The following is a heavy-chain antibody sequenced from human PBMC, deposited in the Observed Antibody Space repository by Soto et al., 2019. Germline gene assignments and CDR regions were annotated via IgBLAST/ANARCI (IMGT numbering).Heavy chain of an antibody. CDR3: AAASVVVPAAKVFGFDA. CDR1: GFTFTSSA. D-gene: IGHD2-2*01. V-gene: IGHV1-58*01. Sequence: RASVKVSCKASGFTFTSSAVQWVRQARGQRLEWIGWIVVGSGNTNYAQKFQERVTITRDMSTSTAYMELSSLRSEDTAVYYCAAASVVVPAAKVFGFDAWGQGTLVTVSS. CDR2: IVVGSGNT. J-gene: IGHJ5*02.